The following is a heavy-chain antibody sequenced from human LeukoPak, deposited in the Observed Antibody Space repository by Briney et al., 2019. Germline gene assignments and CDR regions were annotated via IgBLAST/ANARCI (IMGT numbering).Heavy chain of an antibody. CDR1: GYTFTGYY. V-gene: IGHV1-2*02. Sequence: ASVKVSCKASGYTFTGYYIHWVRQAPGQGLEWMGWINPNNGGTNYAQKFQGRVTMTRDTSISTAYMELNRLTSDDTAVYYCARDKDTGYETFDYWVQGTPVTVSS. CDR3: ARDKDTGYETFDY. D-gene: IGHD5-12*01. CDR2: INPNNGGT. J-gene: IGHJ4*02.